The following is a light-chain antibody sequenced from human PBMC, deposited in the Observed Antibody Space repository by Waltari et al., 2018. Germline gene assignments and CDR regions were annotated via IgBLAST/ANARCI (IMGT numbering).Light chain of an antibody. CDR2: DDS. V-gene: IGLV3-21*02. Sequence: SYVLTQPPSVSVAPGQTAQITCGGNNIESKNVHWYQQNPGQAPVLVVYDDSARPSGISDRFSGSNSGNTATLTISRVEAGDEADYYCQVWDSSSDPWAFGGGTKLTVL. CDR3: QVWDSSSDPWA. J-gene: IGLJ2*01. CDR1: NIESKN.